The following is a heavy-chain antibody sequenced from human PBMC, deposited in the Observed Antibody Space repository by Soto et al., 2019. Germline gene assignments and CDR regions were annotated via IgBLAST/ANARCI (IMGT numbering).Heavy chain of an antibody. CDR3: AREYCSGGSCYQNDAFDI. V-gene: IGHV3-53*04. CDR1: GFTVSSNY. CDR2: IYSGGST. Sequence: QLGGPLRLSCAASGFTVSSNYMSWVRQAPGKGLEWVSVIYSGGSTYYADSVKGRFTISRHNSKKPLYLQMNSLRAEDTAVYYCAREYCSGGSCYQNDAFDIWGQGTMVTVSS. D-gene: IGHD2-15*01. J-gene: IGHJ3*02.